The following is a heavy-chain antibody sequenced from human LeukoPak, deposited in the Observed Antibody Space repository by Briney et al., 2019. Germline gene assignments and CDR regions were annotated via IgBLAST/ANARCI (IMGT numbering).Heavy chain of an antibody. J-gene: IGHJ6*02. V-gene: IGHV4-31*03. Sequence: SETLSLTCTVSGGSISSGGYYWSWIRQHPGKGLEWIGYIYYSGSTYYNPSLKSRVTISVDTSKNQFSLKLSSVTAADTAVYYCAGYCSSTSCYRYYYYGMDVWGQGTTVTVSS. CDR2: IYYSGST. CDR1: GGSISSGGYY. D-gene: IGHD2-2*01. CDR3: AGYCSSTSCYRYYYYGMDV.